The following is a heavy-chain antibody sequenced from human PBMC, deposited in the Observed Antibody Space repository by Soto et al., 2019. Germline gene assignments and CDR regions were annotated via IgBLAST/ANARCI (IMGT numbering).Heavy chain of an antibody. CDR3: AKDGTTAGIHYYAMDV. V-gene: IGHV3-23*01. J-gene: IGHJ6*02. Sequence: PGGSLRLSCEVSGFRFTSYGMDWVRQGPGKGLEWVSTIGRGGDTFYADSVKGRFTISRDNSKNTLFLQMNSLRAEDTALYFCAKDGTTAGIHYYAMDVWGQGTTVTVFS. CDR2: IGRGGDT. CDR1: GFRFTSYG. D-gene: IGHD2-2*02.